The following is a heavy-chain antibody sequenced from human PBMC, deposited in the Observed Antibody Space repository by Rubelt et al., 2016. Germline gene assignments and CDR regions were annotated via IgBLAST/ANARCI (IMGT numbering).Heavy chain of an antibody. CDR2: IKQDGSDK. Sequence: EVHLVESGGGLVQPGGSLRLSCAASGFAFNYYSMNWVRQAPGKGLEWVANIKQDGSDKYYVDSVKGRFTISRDNSKNTVSLQMNSLRPDDTAIYYCARSDSGSGHDYWGQGALVTVSS. J-gene: IGHJ4*02. CDR3: ARSDSGSGHDY. D-gene: IGHD5-12*01. V-gene: IGHV3-7*01. CDR1: GFAFNYYS.